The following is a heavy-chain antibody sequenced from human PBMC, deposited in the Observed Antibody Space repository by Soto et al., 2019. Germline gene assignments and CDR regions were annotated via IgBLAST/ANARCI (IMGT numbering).Heavy chain of an antibody. J-gene: IGHJ4*02. CDR3: ARGRYGHY. D-gene: IGHD1-1*01. CDR1: GYAFTTYG. Sequence: QVHLVQSGAEVKKPGASVKVSCKGSGYAFTTYGITWVRQAPGQGLEWMGWISAHNGNTNYAQKLQGRVTVTRDTSASTAYMELRSLRSDDTAVYYCARGRYGHYWGQGALVTVSS. V-gene: IGHV1-18*01. CDR2: ISAHNGNT.